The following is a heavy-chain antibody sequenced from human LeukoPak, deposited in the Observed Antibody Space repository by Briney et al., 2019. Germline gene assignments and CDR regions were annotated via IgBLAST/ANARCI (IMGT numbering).Heavy chain of an antibody. D-gene: IGHD5-24*01. CDR3: ARDSGSKDGYNAYYFDY. Sequence: GASVKLSCKASGGTFSSYAISWVRQAPGQGLEWMGGIIPIFGTANYAQKFQGRVTITADKSTSTAYMELSSLRSEDTAVYYCARDSGSKDGYNAYYFDYWGQGTLVTVSS. V-gene: IGHV1-69*06. CDR2: IIPIFGTA. CDR1: GGTFSSYA. J-gene: IGHJ4*02.